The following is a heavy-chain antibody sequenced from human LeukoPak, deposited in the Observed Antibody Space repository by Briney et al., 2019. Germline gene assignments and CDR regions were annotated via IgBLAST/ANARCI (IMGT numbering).Heavy chain of an antibody. V-gene: IGHV3-30*02. CDR2: IRYDGSNK. D-gene: IGHD2-2*01. CDR3: ARGVGGYCSSTSCPSGYYYYYMDV. CDR1: GFTFSSYG. J-gene: IGHJ6*03. Sequence: GGSLRLSCAASGFTFSSYGMHWVRQAPGKGLEWVAFIRYDGSNKYYADSVKGRFTISRDNSKNTLYLQMDSLRAEDTAVYYCARGVGGYCSSTSCPSGYYYYYMDVWGKGTTVTVSS.